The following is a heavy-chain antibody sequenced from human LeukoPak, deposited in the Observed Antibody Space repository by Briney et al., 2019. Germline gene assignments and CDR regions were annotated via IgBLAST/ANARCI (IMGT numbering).Heavy chain of an antibody. CDR3: ASRIILRATKVGAFDI. CDR2: IDPSDSYT. Sequence: GASLKISCKGSGYSFTSYWISWVRQMPGKGLEWMGRIDPSDSYTNYSPSFQGHVTISADKSISTAYLQWSSLKASDTAMYYCASRIILRATKVGAFDIWGQGTMVTGSS. J-gene: IGHJ3*02. CDR1: GYSFTSYW. V-gene: IGHV5-10-1*01. D-gene: IGHD1-26*01.